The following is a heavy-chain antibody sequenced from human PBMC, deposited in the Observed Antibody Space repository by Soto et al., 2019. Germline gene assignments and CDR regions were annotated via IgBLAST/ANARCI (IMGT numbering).Heavy chain of an antibody. CDR2: MNPNSGNT. J-gene: IGHJ5*02. V-gene: IGHV1-8*01. Sequence: QVQLVQSGAEVKKPGASVKVSCKASGYTFTSYDINWVRQATGQGLEWMGWMNPNSGNTGYAQKFQGRVTMTRNTSISTAYMEPSSLRSEDTAVYYCARERRSYCGGDCSSGWFDPWGQGTLVTVSS. CDR1: GYTFTSYD. D-gene: IGHD2-21*02. CDR3: ARERRSYCGGDCSSGWFDP.